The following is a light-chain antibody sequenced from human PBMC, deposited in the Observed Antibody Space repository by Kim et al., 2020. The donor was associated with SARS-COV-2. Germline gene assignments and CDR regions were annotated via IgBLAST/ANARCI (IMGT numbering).Light chain of an antibody. CDR1: SGHSSYA. V-gene: IGLV4-69*01. Sequence: VKLTCTLSSGHSSYAIAWHQQQPEKGPRYLMKLNSDGSHSKGDGIPDRFSGSSSGAERYLTISSLQSEDEADYYCQTWGTGTNWVFGGGTKLTVL. J-gene: IGLJ3*02. CDR2: LNSDGSH. CDR3: QTWGTGTNWV.